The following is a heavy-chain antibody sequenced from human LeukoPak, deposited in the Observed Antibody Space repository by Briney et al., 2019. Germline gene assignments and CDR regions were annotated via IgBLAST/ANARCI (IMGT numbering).Heavy chain of an antibody. CDR2: IYYSGST. Sequence: SETLSLTCTVSGGSISSSSYFWAWIRQPPGKGLEWIGSIYYSGSTYYNPSLKSRVTISVDTSKNQFSLKLSSVTAADTAVYYCARDFGYSSSWSHYYYMDVWGKGTTVTISS. CDR3: ARDFGYSSSWSHYYYMDV. V-gene: IGHV4-39*07. J-gene: IGHJ6*03. D-gene: IGHD6-13*01. CDR1: GGSISSSSYF.